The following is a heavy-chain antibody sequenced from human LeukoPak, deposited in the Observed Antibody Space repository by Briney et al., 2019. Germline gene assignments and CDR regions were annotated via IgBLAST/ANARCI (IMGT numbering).Heavy chain of an antibody. CDR3: ARAPVTSCRGAYCYPFDY. J-gene: IGHJ4*02. CDR2: TSSSDAGT. CDR1: GFTFSNYA. D-gene: IGHD2-21*01. V-gene: IGHV3-23*01. Sequence: GGSLRLSCAAAGFTFSNYAMSWVRQAPGKGLEWVSATSSSDAGTYHADSVRGRFTISRDYSKNTLYLQMNSLRVEDAAVYYCARAPVTSCRGAYCYPFDYWGQGTLVTVSS.